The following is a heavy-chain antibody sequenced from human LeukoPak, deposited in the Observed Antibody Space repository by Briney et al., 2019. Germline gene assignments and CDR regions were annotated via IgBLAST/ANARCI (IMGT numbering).Heavy chain of an antibody. CDR3: AGTGL. CDR1: GSTFSTYA. J-gene: IGHJ4*02. V-gene: IGHV3-48*04. D-gene: IGHD1-14*01. CDR2: ISTSGSPI. Sequence: GGSLRLSCAASGSTFSTYAMNWFRQAPGKGLEWVSYISTSGSPIYYADSVKGRFTISRDNAKNSLYLQMNSLRVDDTAAYFCAGTGLWGQGTLVTVSS.